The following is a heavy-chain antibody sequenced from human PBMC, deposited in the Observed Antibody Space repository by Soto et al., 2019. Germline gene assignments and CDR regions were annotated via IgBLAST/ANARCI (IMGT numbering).Heavy chain of an antibody. Sequence: PSETLSLTCTVPGGSVNIGTYYWSWIRQPPGKGLEWIGFIHYSGSTNYNPSLKSRVTISVDTSKNQFSLKLSSVTAADTAVYYCASTRQKYYYDSSGYEVPYWGQGTLVTVSS. CDR2: IHYSGST. V-gene: IGHV4-61*01. D-gene: IGHD3-22*01. CDR3: ASTRQKYYYDSSGYEVPY. CDR1: GGSVNIGTYY. J-gene: IGHJ4*02.